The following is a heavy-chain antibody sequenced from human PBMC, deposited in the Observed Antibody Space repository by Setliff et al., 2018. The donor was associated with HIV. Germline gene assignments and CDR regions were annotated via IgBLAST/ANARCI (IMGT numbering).Heavy chain of an antibody. V-gene: IGHV4-4*07. D-gene: IGHD2-15*01. CDR1: GDSVSGYY. CDR3: ARDRIERLADIPHDVFDI. CDR2: VHNSAGR. Sequence: SETLSLTCAVSGDSVSGYYCSWIRQPAGRGLEWIGRVHNSAGRNYNPSLKSRVTMSVDTAKNQLPLKLTAVSAADTAVYYCARDRIERLADIPHDVFDIWGRGIMVTVSS. J-gene: IGHJ3*02.